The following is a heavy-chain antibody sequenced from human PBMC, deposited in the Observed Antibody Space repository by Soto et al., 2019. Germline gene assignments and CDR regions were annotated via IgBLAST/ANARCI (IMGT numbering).Heavy chain of an antibody. J-gene: IGHJ4*02. V-gene: IGHV3-11*06. CDR2: ISNTGSYT. CDR1: GFSFSDYY. CDR3: ARAKLVVEGRFDY. D-gene: IGHD3-22*01. Sequence: QVQLVESGGGLVKPGGSLRLSCAASGFSFSDYYMNWIRQAPGKGLEWLSYISNTGSYTNYAGSVRGRFTISRDSADSSLYLDMNGLRAEDTAVYYCARAKLVVEGRFDYWGQGTLVTVSS.